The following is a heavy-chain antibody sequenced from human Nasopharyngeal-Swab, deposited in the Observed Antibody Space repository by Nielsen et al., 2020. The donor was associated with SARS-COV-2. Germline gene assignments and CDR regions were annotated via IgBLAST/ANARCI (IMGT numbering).Heavy chain of an antibody. CDR3: ARDKRPTSMDL. CDR2: IYSSGST. D-gene: IGHD1-1*01. CDR1: GCSINSDY. J-gene: IGHJ6*02. V-gene: IGHV4-4*07. Sequence: SETLSLTCNASGCSINSDYWSWIRQPAGKGLEWIGRIYSSGSTNYNPSLKSRVTRSADKSNNQVSLKLRSVTAADTAVYYCARDKRPTSMDLWGQGTTVTVSS.